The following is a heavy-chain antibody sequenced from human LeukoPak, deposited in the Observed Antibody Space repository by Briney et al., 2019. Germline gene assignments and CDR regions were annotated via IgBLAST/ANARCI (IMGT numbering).Heavy chain of an antibody. CDR3: AREGYSSGWYVLDY. J-gene: IGHJ4*02. CDR2: IYYSGST. D-gene: IGHD6-19*01. V-gene: IGHV4-59*01. Sequence: SETLSLTCTVSGGSISSYYWSWIRQPPGKGLEWIGYIYYSGSTNYNPSLKSRVTISVDTSKNQFSLKLSSVTAADTAVYYCAREGYSSGWYVLDYWGQGTLVTVSS. CDR1: GGSISSYY.